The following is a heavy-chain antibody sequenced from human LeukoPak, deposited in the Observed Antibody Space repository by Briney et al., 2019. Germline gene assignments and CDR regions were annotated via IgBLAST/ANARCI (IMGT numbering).Heavy chain of an antibody. CDR1: GFSFSSYA. D-gene: IGHD3-16*01. J-gene: IGHJ4*02. CDR2: ISGSGGST. V-gene: IGHV3-23*01. Sequence: PGGSLRLSCAASGFSFSSYAMSWVRQAPGKGPAWVSAISGSGGSTYYADSVKGRFTISRDNSKNTLYLQMNSLRAEDTAVDFCAEESYRTPSGWASYDSMRLFGYWAQGTLVTVSS. CDR3: AEESYRTPSGWASYDSMRLFGY.